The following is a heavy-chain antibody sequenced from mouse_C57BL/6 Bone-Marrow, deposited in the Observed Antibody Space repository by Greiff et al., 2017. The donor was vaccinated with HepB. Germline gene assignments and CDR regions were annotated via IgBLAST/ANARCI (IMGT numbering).Heavy chain of an antibody. CDR1: GFTFSSYA. J-gene: IGHJ2*01. CDR2: ISSGGDYI. Sequence: EVHLVESGEGLVKPGGSLKLSCAASGFTFSSYAMSWVRQTPEKRLEWVAYISSGGDYIYYADTVKGRFTISRDNARNTLYLQMSSLKSEDTAMYYCTRDYYYGSSHYFDYWGQGTTLTVSS. CDR3: TRDYYYGSSHYFDY. D-gene: IGHD1-1*01. V-gene: IGHV5-9-1*02.